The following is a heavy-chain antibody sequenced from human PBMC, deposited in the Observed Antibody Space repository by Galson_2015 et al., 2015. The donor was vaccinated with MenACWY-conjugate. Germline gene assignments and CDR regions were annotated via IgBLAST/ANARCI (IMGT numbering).Heavy chain of an antibody. CDR3: ARYYDSSGYYYSYFDY. CDR1: GYTSTSYY. D-gene: IGHD3-22*01. CDR2: INPSGGST. Sequence: SVKVSCKASGYTSTSYYMHWVRQAPGQGLEWMGIINPSGGSTSYAQKFQGRVTMTRDTSTSTVYMELSSLRSEDTAVYYCARYYDSSGYYYSYFDYWGQGTLVTVSS. V-gene: IGHV1-46*01. J-gene: IGHJ4*02.